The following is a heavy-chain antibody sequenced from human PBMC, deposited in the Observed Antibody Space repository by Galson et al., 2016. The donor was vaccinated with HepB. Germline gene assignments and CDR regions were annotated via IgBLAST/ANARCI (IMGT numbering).Heavy chain of an antibody. Sequence: SETLSLTCAVYGGSLMSAYSWSWIRQPPGKGLESIGEINRGGTTTYNLSLKSRVTMSLHTSKNQFSLKLTSVTAADTAVYFCARRSRVAYGIWGHAYYLDYWGQGTLVTVSS. J-gene: IGHJ4*02. V-gene: IGHV4-34*01. CDR3: ARRSRVAYGIWGHAYYLDY. CDR2: INRGGTT. D-gene: IGHD3-16*01. CDR1: GGSLMSAYS.